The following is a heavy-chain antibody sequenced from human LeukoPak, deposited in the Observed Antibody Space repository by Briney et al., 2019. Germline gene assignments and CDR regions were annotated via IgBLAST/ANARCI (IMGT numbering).Heavy chain of an antibody. CDR3: ARRQIYCSSTSCYIKN. J-gene: IGHJ4*02. V-gene: IGHV1-2*02. D-gene: IGHD2-2*02. Sequence: ASVKVSCKASGYTFTGYYMHWVRQAPGQGLEWMGWINPNSGGTNYAQKFQGRVTTTRDTSISTAYMELSRLRSDDTAVYYCARRQIYCSSTSCYIKNWGQGTLVTVSS. CDR1: GYTFTGYY. CDR2: INPNSGGT.